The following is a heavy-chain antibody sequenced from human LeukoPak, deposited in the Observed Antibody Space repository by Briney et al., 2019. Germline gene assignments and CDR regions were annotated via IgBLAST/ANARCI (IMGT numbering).Heavy chain of an antibody. D-gene: IGHD3-22*01. V-gene: IGHV3-74*01. Sequence: GGSLRLSCVVSGFTISSHSMNWVRQAPGKGLVWVSRINSDGSSTSYADSVKGRFTISRDNAKNTLYLQMNSLRAEDTAVYYCATLFITTGYWGQGTLVTVSS. CDR2: INSDGSST. CDR3: ATLFITTGY. CDR1: GFTISSHS. J-gene: IGHJ4*02.